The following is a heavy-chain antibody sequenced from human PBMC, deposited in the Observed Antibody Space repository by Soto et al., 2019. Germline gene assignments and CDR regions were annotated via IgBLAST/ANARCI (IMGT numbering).Heavy chain of an antibody. J-gene: IGHJ4*02. D-gene: IGHD1-26*01. CDR1: GFSLSTSSGVG. Sequence: QITLKESGPTLVKPTQTLTLTCTFSGFSLSTSSGVGVGWIRQPPGKALEWLAFIYWDDEKRYSPSLKSRLTVCKDTSKNQVVLTVTNMDPVDTATYYCAHILGIGGYYEGFVYWGQGALVTVSS. CDR3: AHILGIGGYYEGFVY. CDR2: IYWDDEK. V-gene: IGHV2-5*02.